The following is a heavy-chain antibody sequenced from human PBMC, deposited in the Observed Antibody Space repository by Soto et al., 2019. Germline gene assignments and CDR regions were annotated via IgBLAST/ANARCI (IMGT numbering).Heavy chain of an antibody. D-gene: IGHD6-6*01. CDR1: GYTFTSYG. Sequence: GASVKVSCKASGYTFTSYGIRWVRQAPGQGLEWMGWISAYNGNTNYAQKLQGRVTMTTDTSTSTAYMELRSLRSDDTAVYYCARPSIAAAPYYFDYWGQGTLVTVSS. CDR3: ARPSIAAAPYYFDY. J-gene: IGHJ4*02. V-gene: IGHV1-18*01. CDR2: ISAYNGNT.